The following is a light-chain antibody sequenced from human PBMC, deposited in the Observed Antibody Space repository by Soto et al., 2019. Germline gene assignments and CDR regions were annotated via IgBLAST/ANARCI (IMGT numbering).Light chain of an antibody. V-gene: IGKV3-11*01. CDR3: QQRSNWHT. Sequence: EIVLTQSPATLSLSPGERATLSCRASQSVSTYLAWYQQKPGQAPRLLIYDASNRATGIPGRFSGSGSGTDFTLTISSLEPEDFAVYYCQQRSNWHTFGQGTK. CDR2: DAS. CDR1: QSVSTY. J-gene: IGKJ2*01.